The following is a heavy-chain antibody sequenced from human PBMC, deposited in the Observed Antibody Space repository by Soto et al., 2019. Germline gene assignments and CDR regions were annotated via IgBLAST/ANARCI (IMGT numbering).Heavy chain of an antibody. CDR3: ARDLEFRDGNISHFDY. CDR2: VFPIFGTT. CDR1: GGTFKNYL. D-gene: IGHD1-1*01. V-gene: IGHV1-69*01. Sequence: QVQLVQSGAEVKKPGSSVTVSCKASGGTFKNYLFSWVRQAPGQGLEWMGGVFPIFGTTNYAQRFQGRVTITADASTSTVYMELSGLTSEDTAVYFCARDLEFRDGNISHFDYWGQGTLVTVSS. J-gene: IGHJ4*02.